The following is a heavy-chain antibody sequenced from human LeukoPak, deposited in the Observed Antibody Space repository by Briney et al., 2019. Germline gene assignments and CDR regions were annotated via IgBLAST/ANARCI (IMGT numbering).Heavy chain of an antibody. J-gene: IGHJ4*02. CDR2: ISSSSSYI. V-gene: IGHV3-21*01. D-gene: IGHD3-22*01. Sequence: GGSLRLSCAASGFTFSSYAMSWVRQAPGKGLEWVSSISSSSSYIYYADSVKGRFTISRDNAKNSLYLQMNSLRAEDTAVYYCARGGTMIVVVTPDYWGQGTLVTVSS. CDR3: ARGGTMIVVVTPDY. CDR1: GFTFSSYA.